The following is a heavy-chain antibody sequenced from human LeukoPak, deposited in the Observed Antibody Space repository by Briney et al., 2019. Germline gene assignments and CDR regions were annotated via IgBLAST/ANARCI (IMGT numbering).Heavy chain of an antibody. V-gene: IGHV4-4*02. D-gene: IGHD3-3*01. Sequence: PSGTLSLTCGVSGGSVTSTNWWTWVRQPPGTGLEWIGEVHLDGRTNYNPSLKSRLTISVDLSDNHISLKLPSVTAADTAVYYCAREGGFYRPLDYSGQGTLVTVSS. CDR1: GGSVTSTNW. CDR2: VHLDGRT. J-gene: IGHJ4*02. CDR3: AREGGFYRPLDY.